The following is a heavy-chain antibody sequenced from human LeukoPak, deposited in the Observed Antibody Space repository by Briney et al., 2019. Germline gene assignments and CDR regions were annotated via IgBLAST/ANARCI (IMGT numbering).Heavy chain of an antibody. Sequence: GGSLRLSCAASGFTFSTYDMHWVRQAPGKGLEWVAIISYDGSYKYYADSVKGRFTISRDNSKNTLYLQMNSLRAEDTAVYYCAKDFGEAAFDIWGQGTMVTVSS. V-gene: IGHV3-30*18. J-gene: IGHJ3*02. CDR1: GFTFSTYD. D-gene: IGHD3-10*01. CDR2: ISYDGSYK. CDR3: AKDFGEAAFDI.